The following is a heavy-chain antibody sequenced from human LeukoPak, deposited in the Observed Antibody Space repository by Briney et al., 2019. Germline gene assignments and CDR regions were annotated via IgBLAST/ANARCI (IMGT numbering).Heavy chain of an antibody. D-gene: IGHD2-21*02. Sequence: SVKVSCKASGGTFSSYAISWVRQAPGQGLEWMGGIIPIFGTANYAQKFQGRVTITADESTSTAYMELSSLRSEDTALYYCARTIVVVTATLEESYYGMDVWGQGTTVTVSS. V-gene: IGHV1-69*01. CDR2: IIPIFGTA. J-gene: IGHJ6*02. CDR1: GGTFSSYA. CDR3: ARTIVVVTATLEESYYGMDV.